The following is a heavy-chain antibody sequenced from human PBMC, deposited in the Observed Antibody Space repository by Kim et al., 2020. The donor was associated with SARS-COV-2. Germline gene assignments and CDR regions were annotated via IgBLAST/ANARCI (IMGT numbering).Heavy chain of an antibody. D-gene: IGHD3-3*01. CDR3: ARGTRIVVTIFGVVMGENYGRDV. V-gene: IGHV1-3*01. CDR2: INAGNGNT. Sequence: ASVKVSCKASGYTFTTYAMHWVRQAPGQRLEWMGWINAGNGNTKYSQKFQGRVTITRDTSASTAYMELSSLRSEDTAVYYCARGTRIVVTIFGVVMGENYGRDVWGQGTTHPVSS. J-gene: IGHJ6*02. CDR1: GYTFTTYA.